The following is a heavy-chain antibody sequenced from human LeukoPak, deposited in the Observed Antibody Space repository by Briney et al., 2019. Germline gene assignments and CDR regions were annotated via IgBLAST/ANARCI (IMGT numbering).Heavy chain of an antibody. CDR2: LYSVGDT. D-gene: IGHD6-13*01. CDR1: GFTVSTNY. J-gene: IGHJ4*02. Sequence: PGGSLRLSCAASGFTVSTNYMNWVRQAPGKGLEWVSVLYSVGDTYYGDSVKGRFTISRDNSKNTLYLQMNSLRAEDTAVYYCAGTKNIAAAGRLDHWGQGTLVTVSS. V-gene: IGHV3-53*01. CDR3: AGTKNIAAAGRLDH.